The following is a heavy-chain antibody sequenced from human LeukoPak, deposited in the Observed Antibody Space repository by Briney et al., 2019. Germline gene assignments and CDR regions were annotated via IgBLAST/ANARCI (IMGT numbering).Heavy chain of an antibody. V-gene: IGHV4-59*01. D-gene: IGHD3-3*01. J-gene: IGHJ5*02. Sequence: SETLSLTCTVSGGSISSYYWSWIRQPPGKGLEWIGYIYYSGSTNYNPSLKSRVTISVDTSKGQFSLKLSSVTAADTAVYYCARDSTYYDFWSGYSNWFDPWGQGTLVTVSS. CDR1: GGSISSYY. CDR3: ARDSTYYDFWSGYSNWFDP. CDR2: IYYSGST.